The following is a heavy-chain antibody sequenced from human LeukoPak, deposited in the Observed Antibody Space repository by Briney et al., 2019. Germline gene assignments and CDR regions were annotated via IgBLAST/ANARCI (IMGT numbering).Heavy chain of an antibody. CDR3: ARSSKAESTRYSSGWYSGPPYYYGMDV. D-gene: IGHD6-19*01. CDR2: IKQDGGEK. V-gene: IGHV3-7*05. J-gene: IGHJ6*02. CDR1: GFTFSSYW. Sequence: PGGSLRLSCAASGFTFSSYWMSWVRQAPGKGPEWVANIKQDGGEKNYVDSVKGRFTISRDKAKNSLYLQMNSLRAEDTAVYYCARSSKAESTRYSSGWYSGPPYYYGMDVWDQGTTVTVSS.